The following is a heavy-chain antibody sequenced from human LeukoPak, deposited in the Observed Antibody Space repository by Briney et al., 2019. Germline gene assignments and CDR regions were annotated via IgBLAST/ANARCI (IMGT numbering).Heavy chain of an antibody. CDR3: ARPPSAAGYGSGSYEAYFDY. Sequence: GESLKISCKGSGYSFTSYWIGWVRQMPGKGLEWMGIIYPGDSDTRYSPSFQGQVTISADKSISTAYLQWSSLKASDTAMYYCARPPSAAGYGSGSYEAYFDYWGQGTLVTVSS. CDR1: GYSFTSYW. V-gene: IGHV5-51*01. CDR2: IYPGDSDT. D-gene: IGHD3-10*01. J-gene: IGHJ4*02.